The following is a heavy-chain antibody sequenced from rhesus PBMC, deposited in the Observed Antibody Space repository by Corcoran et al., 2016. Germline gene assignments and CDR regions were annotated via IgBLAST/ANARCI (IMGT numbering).Heavy chain of an antibody. V-gene: IGHV3-16*01. J-gene: IGHJ4*01. CDR2: IKNKTDGGTA. Sequence: EVQLVESGGGLVQPGGSLRLSCEASGFTFSNYWMNWVRQAPGKGVVGVGLIKNKTDGGTAAYAENVKGRFTISRDDSKNTLYLQMNSLKTEDTAVYYCTRAQETYLLQYLDWYLDYWGQGVLVTVSS. CDR1: GFTFSNYW. CDR3: TRAQETYLLQYLDWYLDY. D-gene: IGHD3-3*01.